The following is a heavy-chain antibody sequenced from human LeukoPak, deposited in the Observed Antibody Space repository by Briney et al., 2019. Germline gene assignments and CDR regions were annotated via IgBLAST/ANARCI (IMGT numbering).Heavy chain of an antibody. D-gene: IGHD3-10*01. CDR3: ARDRGGFDS. V-gene: IGHV6-1*01. CDR1: GDSVSSLTAA. Sequence: SQTFPLTCNISGDSVSSLTAAWNWISQSPSISLDRLGRTYYRSTWSTDYAVPVQSRITINPDTSRNHFSLQLSSVTPEDTAVYYCARDRGGFDSWGQGTLVTVSS. CDR2: TYYRSTWST. J-gene: IGHJ5*01.